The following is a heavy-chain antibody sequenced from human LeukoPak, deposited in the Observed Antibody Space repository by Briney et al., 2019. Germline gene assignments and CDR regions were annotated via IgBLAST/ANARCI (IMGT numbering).Heavy chain of an antibody. V-gene: IGHV3-74*01. CDR1: GFTFSSYW. D-gene: IGHD1-26*01. CDR2: INSGGIST. CDR3: ARGVGATTVDY. J-gene: IGHJ4*02. Sequence: PGGTLRLSCAASGFTFSSYWMHWVRQGPGKGLVWVSRINSGGISTSYADSVKGRFTISRDNAKNTLFLQMNSLRDEDTAVYYCARGVGATTVDYWGQGTLVTVSS.